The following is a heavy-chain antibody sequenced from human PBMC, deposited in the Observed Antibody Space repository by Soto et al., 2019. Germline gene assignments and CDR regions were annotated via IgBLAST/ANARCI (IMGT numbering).Heavy chain of an antibody. V-gene: IGHV5-10-1*01. CDR2: IDPSDSQT. Sequence: GESLKISCKGSGYSFAGYWITWVRQKPGKGLEWMGRIDPSDSQTYYSPSFRGHVTISATKSITTVFLQWSSLRASDTAMYYCARQIYDSDTGPNFQYYFESWGQGTPVTVSS. CDR3: ARQIYDSDTGPNFQYYFES. J-gene: IGHJ4*02. D-gene: IGHD3-22*01. CDR1: GYSFAGYW.